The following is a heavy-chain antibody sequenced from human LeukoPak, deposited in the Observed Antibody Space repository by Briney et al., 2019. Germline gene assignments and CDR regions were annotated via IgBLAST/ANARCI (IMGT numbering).Heavy chain of an antibody. CDR3: ARGMTTVVQFDY. CDR1: GGSISSYY. J-gene: IGHJ4*02. D-gene: IGHD4-23*01. V-gene: IGHV4-59*01. CDR2: IYYSGST. Sequence: MTSETLSLTCTVSGGSISSYYWSWIRQPPGKGLEWIGYIYYSGSTNYNPSLKSRATISVDTSKNQFSLKLSSVTAADTAVYYCARGMTTVVQFDYWGQGTLVTVSS.